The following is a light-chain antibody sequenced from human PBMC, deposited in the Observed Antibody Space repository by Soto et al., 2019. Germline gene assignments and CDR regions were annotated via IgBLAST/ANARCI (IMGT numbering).Light chain of an antibody. CDR1: QSVSSN. CDR3: QQYNNWPPYS. Sequence: EIVMTQSPATLSVSPGERATLSCRASQSVSSNLAWYQQKPGQAPRLLIYGASTMATGIPARFSGSGSGTEFTLTISCLQSEYFAVYYCQQYNNWPPYSFGQGTKLEIK. CDR2: GAS. J-gene: IGKJ2*01. V-gene: IGKV3-15*01.